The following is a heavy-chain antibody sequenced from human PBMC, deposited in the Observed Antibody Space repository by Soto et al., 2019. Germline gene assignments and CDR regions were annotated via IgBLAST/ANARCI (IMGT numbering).Heavy chain of an antibody. CDR2: INHSGRT. J-gene: IGHJ3*02. CDR1: GGSFSGYY. D-gene: IGHD4-17*01. CDR3: ARGPYGDYEVGAFDI. Sequence: QVQLQQWGAGLLKPSETLSLTCAVYGGSFSGYYWSWIRQPPGKGLEWNGEINHSGRTNHNPSLTSRVTISVDTSKNQFSLQLSSVTAADTAVYYCARGPYGDYEVGAFDIWGQGTMVTVSS. V-gene: IGHV4-34*01.